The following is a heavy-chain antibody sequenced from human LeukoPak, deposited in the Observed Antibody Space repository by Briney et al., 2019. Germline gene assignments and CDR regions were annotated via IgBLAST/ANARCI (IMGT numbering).Heavy chain of an antibody. V-gene: IGHV4-31*03. CDR1: GGSISSGGYY. CDR3: ARDLTLCSSTSCYANNWFDP. D-gene: IGHD2-2*01. CDR2: IYYSGST. J-gene: IGHJ5*02. Sequence: SQTLSLTCTVSGGSISSGGYYWSWIRQHPGKGLEWIGYIYYSGSTNYNPSLKSRVTMSVDTSKNQFSLKLSSVTAADTAVYYCARDLTLCSSTSCYANNWFDPWGQGTLVTVSS.